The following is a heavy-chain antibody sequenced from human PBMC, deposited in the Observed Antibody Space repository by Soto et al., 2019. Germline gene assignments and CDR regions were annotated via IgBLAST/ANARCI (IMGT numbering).Heavy chain of an antibody. J-gene: IGHJ4*02. V-gene: IGHV1-69*01. Sequence: QVQLVQSGAEVKKPGSSVKVSCKASGGTFSRSAINWVRQAPGQGREWMGGIVPVFGKANYAQKFQGRVTITADESTSTGYMELRSLTSEDTAVYYCARDGTLYDSSAYSYVYWGQGTLVTVSS. D-gene: IGHD3-22*01. CDR2: IVPVFGKA. CDR1: GGTFSRSA. CDR3: ARDGTLYDSSAYSYVY.